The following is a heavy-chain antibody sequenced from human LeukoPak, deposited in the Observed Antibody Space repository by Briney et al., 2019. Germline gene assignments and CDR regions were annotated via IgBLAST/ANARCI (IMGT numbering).Heavy chain of an antibody. J-gene: IGHJ4*02. V-gene: IGHV4-34*01. CDR1: GGSFSGYY. CDR3: ARWLGYCGGGSCPNFDY. D-gene: IGHD2-15*01. Sequence: SETLSLTCAVYGGSFSGYYWSWIRQPPGKGLEWIGEINHSGSTNYNPSLKSRVTISVDTSKNQFSLKLSSVTAADTAVYYCARWLGYCGGGSCPNFDYWGQGTLVTVSS. CDR2: INHSGST.